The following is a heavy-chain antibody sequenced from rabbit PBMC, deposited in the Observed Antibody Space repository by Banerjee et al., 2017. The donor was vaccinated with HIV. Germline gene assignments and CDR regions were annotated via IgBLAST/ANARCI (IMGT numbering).Heavy chain of an antibody. Sequence: EQLVESGGGLVQPGGSLKLSCKASGFDFSSYGVSWVRQAPGKGLEWIGCINTSSGNTVYASWAKGRFTISKTSSTVDLKMTSLTVADTATYFCARDVAGDGYGYLQLWGPGTLVTVS. CDR1: GFDFSSYG. V-gene: IGHV1S21*01. J-gene: IGHJ6*01. CDR2: INTSSGNT. D-gene: IGHD6-1*01. CDR3: ARDVAGDGYGYLQL.